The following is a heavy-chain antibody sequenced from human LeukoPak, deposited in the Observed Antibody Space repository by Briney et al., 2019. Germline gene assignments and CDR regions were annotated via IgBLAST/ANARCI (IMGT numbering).Heavy chain of an antibody. CDR2: IYYSGST. V-gene: IGHV4-31*03. J-gene: IGHJ3*02. CDR1: GASISSGGYY. CDR3: ARDKGFYDILTGGFDI. D-gene: IGHD3-9*01. Sequence: SQTLSLTCTVSGASISSGGYYWSWIRQHPGKGLEWIGYIYYSGSTYYNPSLKSRASISVDTSKNQFSLTLKSVTAADTAVYYCARDKGFYDILTGGFDIWGQGTMVTVSS.